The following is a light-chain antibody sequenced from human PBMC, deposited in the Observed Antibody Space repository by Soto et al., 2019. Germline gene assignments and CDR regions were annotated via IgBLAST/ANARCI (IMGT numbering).Light chain of an antibody. J-gene: IGKJ2*01. CDR2: GVS. CDR3: QQYDSSPVT. V-gene: IGKV3-20*01. CDR1: QSVSSSY. Sequence: ENVLTQSPGTLSLSPGERATLSCRASQSVSSSYLNWYQQKRGQAPRLLIYGVSRRATDIPDRFSGSGSGTDFTLTISRLEPEYFAVYYCQQYDSSPVTFGQGTKLEIK.